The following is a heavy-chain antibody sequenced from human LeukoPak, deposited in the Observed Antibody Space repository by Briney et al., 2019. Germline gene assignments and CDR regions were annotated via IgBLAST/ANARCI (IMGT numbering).Heavy chain of an antibody. Sequence: ASVKVSCKASGYTFTSYYMHWVRQAPGQGLEWMGIINPSGGSTSYAQKFQGRVTMTRDMSTSTVYMELSSLRSEDTAVYYCARDYYDSSGYYYWSAFDIWGQGTMVTVSS. D-gene: IGHD3-22*01. CDR1: GYTFTSYY. CDR2: INPSGGST. V-gene: IGHV1-46*01. CDR3: ARDYYDSSGYYYWSAFDI. J-gene: IGHJ3*02.